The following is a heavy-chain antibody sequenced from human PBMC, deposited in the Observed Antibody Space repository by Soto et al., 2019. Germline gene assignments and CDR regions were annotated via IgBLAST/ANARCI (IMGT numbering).Heavy chain of an antibody. CDR3: ARLGYDFWSGPGGDYYYYGVDV. D-gene: IGHD3-3*01. Sequence: LTLTGTVSGGSVDSGSYYWSWIRQPPGKGLEWIGYIYYSGSADYDASLKSRVSISLDTSQNQFSLQLSSLTAADTAVYYCARLGYDFWSGPGGDYYYYGVDVWGQGTTVTVSS. CDR2: IYYSGSA. CDR1: GGSVDSGSYY. J-gene: IGHJ6*02. V-gene: IGHV4-61*01.